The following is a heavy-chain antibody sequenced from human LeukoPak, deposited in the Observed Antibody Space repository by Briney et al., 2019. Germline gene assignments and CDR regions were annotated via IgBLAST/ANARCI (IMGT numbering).Heavy chain of an antibody. J-gene: IGHJ3*02. CDR2: IYTSAST. CDR3: ARDSPRDYYDSSGYYYYAFDI. CDR1: GGSISSYY. Sequence: SETLSLTCTVSGGSISSYYWSWIRQPAGKGLEWIGRIYTSASTNYNPSLKSRVTMSVDTSKNQFSLKLSSVTAADTAVYYCARDSPRDYYDSSGYYYYAFDIWGQGTMVTVFS. D-gene: IGHD3-22*01. V-gene: IGHV4-4*07.